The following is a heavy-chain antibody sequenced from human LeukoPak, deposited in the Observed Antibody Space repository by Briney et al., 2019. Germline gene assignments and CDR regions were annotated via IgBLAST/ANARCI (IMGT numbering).Heavy chain of an antibody. D-gene: IGHD3-22*01. Sequence: GGSLRLSCAASGSTFSSYAMSWVRQAPGKGLEWVSAISGSGGSTYYADSVKGRFTISRDNSKNTLYLQMNSLRAEDTAVYYCAKDHGGYYSEYFDYWGQGTLVTVSS. V-gene: IGHV3-23*01. J-gene: IGHJ4*02. CDR1: GSTFSSYA. CDR3: AKDHGGYYSEYFDY. CDR2: ISGSGGST.